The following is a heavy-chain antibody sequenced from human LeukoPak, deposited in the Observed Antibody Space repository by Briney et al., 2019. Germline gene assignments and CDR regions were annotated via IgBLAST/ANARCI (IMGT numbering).Heavy chain of an antibody. CDR1: GFTFSSYG. V-gene: IGHV3-30*02. CDR2: IRYDGSNK. Sequence: GGSLRLSCAASGFTFSSYGMHWVRQAPGKGLEWVAFIRYDGSNKYYADSVKGRFTISRDNSKNTLYLQMNSLRAEDTAVYYCAKDGPPLDCSSTSCYDYYYCYMDVWGKGTTVTVSS. J-gene: IGHJ6*03. CDR3: AKDGPPLDCSSTSCYDYYYCYMDV. D-gene: IGHD2-2*01.